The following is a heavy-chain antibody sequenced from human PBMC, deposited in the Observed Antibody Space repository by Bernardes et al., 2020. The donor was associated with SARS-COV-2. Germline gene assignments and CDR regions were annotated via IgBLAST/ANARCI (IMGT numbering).Heavy chain of an antibody. CDR2: ISAYNGNT. Sequence: ASVKVSCKASGYTFTSYGISWVRQAPGQWLEWMGWISAYNGNTNYAQKLQGRVTMTTDTSTSTAYMELRSLRSDDTAVYYCAKLATRAWGSNWYFDLWGRGTLVTVS. CDR1: GYTFTSYG. D-gene: IGHD1-26*01. V-gene: IGHV1-18*01. J-gene: IGHJ2*01. CDR3: AKLATRAWGSNWYFDL.